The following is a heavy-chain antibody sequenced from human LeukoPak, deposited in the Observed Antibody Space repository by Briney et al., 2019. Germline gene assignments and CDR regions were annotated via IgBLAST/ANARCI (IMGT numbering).Heavy chain of an antibody. CDR1: GYTFTGYY. J-gene: IGHJ5*02. CDR3: ARDCVSLVRGISRDITWFDP. D-gene: IGHD3-10*01. CDR2: INPNSGGT. V-gene: IGHV1-2*02. Sequence: ASVKVSCKASGYTFTGYYMHWVRQAPGQGLEWMGWINPNSGGTNYAQKFQGRVTMTTDTSISTAYLELSRLRSDDTAMYYCARDCVSLVRGISRDITWFDPWGQGTQVTVSS.